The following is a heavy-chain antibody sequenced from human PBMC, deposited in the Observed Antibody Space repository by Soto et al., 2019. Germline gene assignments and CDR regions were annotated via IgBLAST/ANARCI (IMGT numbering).Heavy chain of an antibody. D-gene: IGHD6-13*01. J-gene: IGHJ6*01. Sequence: QVQLVQSGAEVKKPGSSVKVSCKASGGTFSSYDISWVRQATGQGLEWMGWIIPIRGIAHYAQKFQGRVTVTADNSHSTGSTVPSSLNHEDTDVYYCALLGLAEPDEWGPPHYYFGVDVWQRCTTVTVSA. CDR2: IIPIRGIA. CDR3: ALLGLAEPDEWGPPHYYFGVDV. CDR1: GGTFSSYD. V-gene: IGHV1-69*02.